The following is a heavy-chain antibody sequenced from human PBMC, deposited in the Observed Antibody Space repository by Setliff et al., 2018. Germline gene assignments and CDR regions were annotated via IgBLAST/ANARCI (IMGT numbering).Heavy chain of an antibody. CDR2: INNYNFNT. CDR3: ARDPLYRENLSRVFDF. V-gene: IGHV1-18*01. J-gene: IGHJ3*01. D-gene: IGHD3-16*02. Sequence: ASVKVSCKSSGFTFTDYGITWVRQVPGQGLEWMGWINNYNFNTQYAQKFQGRVTVTTDTSTTTAYMELRSLRSDDTAVYYCARDPLYRENLSRVFDFWGQGTMGT. CDR1: GFTFTDYG.